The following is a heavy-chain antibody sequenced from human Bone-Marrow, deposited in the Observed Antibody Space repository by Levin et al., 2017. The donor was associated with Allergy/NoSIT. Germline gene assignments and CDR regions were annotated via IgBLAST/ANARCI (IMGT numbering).Heavy chain of an antibody. J-gene: IGHJ6*02. CDR3: AKEVEELKPRYYAMDV. CDR1: GFTFNNFG. V-gene: IGHV3-30*18. Sequence: GESLKISCAASGFTFNNFGMHWVRQAPGKGLEWVAVISYDGSKTYYADSVKGRFTISRDNSKNTLYLQMNSLRTEDTAVYHCAKEVEELKPRYYAMDVWGQGTTVTVSS. CDR2: ISYDGSKT. D-gene: IGHD1-26*01.